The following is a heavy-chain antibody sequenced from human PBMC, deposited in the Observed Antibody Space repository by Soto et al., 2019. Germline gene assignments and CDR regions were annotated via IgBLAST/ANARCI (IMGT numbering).Heavy chain of an antibody. CDR1: GYTFTSYA. J-gene: IGHJ3*02. CDR3: ARDIVVVVAAKWHAFDI. CDR2: INAGNGNT. V-gene: IGHV1-3*01. Sequence: ASVKVSCKASGYTFTSYAMHWVRQAPGQRLEWMGWINAGNGNTKYSQKFQGRVTITRDTSASTAYMELSSLRSEDTAVYYCARDIVVVVAAKWHAFDIWGQGTMVTVSS. D-gene: IGHD2-15*01.